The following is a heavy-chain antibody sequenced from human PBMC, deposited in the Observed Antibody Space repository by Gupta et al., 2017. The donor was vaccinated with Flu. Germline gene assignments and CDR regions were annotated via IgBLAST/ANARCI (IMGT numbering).Heavy chain of an antibody. D-gene: IGHD3-10*01. V-gene: IGHV4-59*02. CDR2: TGST. CDR1: GVSVSTYS. Sequence: ETLSLTCVVSGVSVSTYSWSWIRLPPGKGLEWIGYTGSTNYNPSLKSRVSISVDTSKNQLSLKLSSVTAADTAVYYCAKTHRGWYFDLWGR. CDR3: AKTHRGWYFDL. J-gene: IGHJ2*01.